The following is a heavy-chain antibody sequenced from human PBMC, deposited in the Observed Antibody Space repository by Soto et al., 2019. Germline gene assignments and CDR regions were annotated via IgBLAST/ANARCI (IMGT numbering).Heavy chain of an antibody. D-gene: IGHD3-9*01. Sequence: EVQLVQSGAEVKKPGESLKISCKGSGYSFTSYWIGWVRQMPGKGLEWMGIIYPGDSDTRYSPSFQGHVTISADKSISTAYLQWSSLKASDTAMYYCAGHSILTGYFFGGYYYMDVWGKGTTVTVSS. CDR1: GYSFTSYW. V-gene: IGHV5-51*01. CDR2: IYPGDSDT. CDR3: AGHSILTGYFFGGYYYMDV. J-gene: IGHJ6*03.